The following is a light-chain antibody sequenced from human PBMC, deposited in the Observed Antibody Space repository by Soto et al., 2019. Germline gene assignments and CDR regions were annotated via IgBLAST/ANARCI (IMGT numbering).Light chain of an antibody. CDR2: DAS. CDR1: QSVSSY. Sequence: EGVLTQSPATLYLSPGERATLSCRASQSVSSYLAWYQQKPGQAPRLLIYDASNRATGIPARFSGSGSGTDFTLTVTSLQSEDFAVYYCQQYDQWPITFGQGTRLEI. J-gene: IGKJ5*01. V-gene: IGKV3-11*01. CDR3: QQYDQWPIT.